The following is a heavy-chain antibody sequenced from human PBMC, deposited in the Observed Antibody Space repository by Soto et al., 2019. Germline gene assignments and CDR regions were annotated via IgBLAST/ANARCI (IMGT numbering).Heavy chain of an antibody. Sequence: GGSLRLSCAVSGFDFSSDWMHWVRQAPGKGLVWVAGFWHDGSALNYADSVRGRFTVFRDNSKNTLFLEMNGLRGDDTAVYYCARDWGACTPGECYSHGFDLWGQGTLVTVSS. V-gene: IGHV3-33*08. CDR2: FWHDGSAL. CDR3: ARDWGACTPGECYSHGFDL. CDR1: GFDFSSDW. J-gene: IGHJ3*01. D-gene: IGHD2-21*01.